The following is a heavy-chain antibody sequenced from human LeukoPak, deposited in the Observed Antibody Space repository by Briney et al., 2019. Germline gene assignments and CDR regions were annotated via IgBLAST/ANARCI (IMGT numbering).Heavy chain of an antibody. CDR2: IWYDGSNK. CDR1: GFTFSSYA. J-gene: IGHJ4*02. CDR3: ARDGEYLYDY. Sequence: GGSLRLSCAASGFTFSSYAMHWVRQAPGRGLEWVAVIWYDGSNKYYADSVKGRFTISRDNSKNTLYLQMNSLRAEDTAVYYCARDGEYLYDYWGQGTLVTVSS. D-gene: IGHD3-10*01. V-gene: IGHV3-33*08.